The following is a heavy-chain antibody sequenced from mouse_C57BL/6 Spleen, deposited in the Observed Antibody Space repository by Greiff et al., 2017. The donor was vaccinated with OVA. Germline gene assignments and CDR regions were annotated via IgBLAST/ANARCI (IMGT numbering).Heavy chain of an antibody. CDR2: INPGSGGT. Sequence: VQLQQSGAELVRPGTSVKVSCKASGYAFTNYLIEWVKQRPGQGLEWIGVINPGSGGTNYNEKFKGKATLTADKSSSTAYMQLSSLTSEDSAVYFCARVGRDYAMDYWGQGTSVTVSS. CDR3: ARVGRDYAMDY. V-gene: IGHV1-54*01. J-gene: IGHJ4*01. CDR1: GYAFTNYL.